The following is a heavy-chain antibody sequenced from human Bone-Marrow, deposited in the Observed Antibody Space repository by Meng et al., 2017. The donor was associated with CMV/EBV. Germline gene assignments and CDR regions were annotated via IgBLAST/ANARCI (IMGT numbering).Heavy chain of an antibody. D-gene: IGHD3-3*01. Sequence: SGPTLVKPTQTLTLTCTFSGFSLNTSGVSVGWIRQPPGKALEWLALIDWNDDKRYSPSLNSRLTVTKDTSTNQVVLTLTNMEAVDTATYFCAHAYDDFWSGYYLGAFDIWGQGPRVTGSS. V-gene: IGHV2-5*01. CDR3: AHAYDDFWSGYYLGAFDI. CDR1: GFSLNTSGVS. J-gene: IGHJ3*02. CDR2: IDWNDDK.